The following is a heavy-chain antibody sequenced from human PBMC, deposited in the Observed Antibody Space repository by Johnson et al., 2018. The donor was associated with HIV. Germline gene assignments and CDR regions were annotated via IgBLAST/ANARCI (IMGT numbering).Heavy chain of an antibody. CDR2: ISYDGSNK. J-gene: IGHJ3*02. Sequence: QVQLVESGGGVVQPGGSLRLSCAASGFTFNSYAMHWVRQAPGKGLEWVAVISYDGSNKYYADSVKGRFTISRDNSKNTLYLQMNSLRAEDTAVYYCAKGRGSYGGAFDIWG. V-gene: IGHV3-30*19. D-gene: IGHD4-23*01. CDR3: AKGRGSYGGAFDI. CDR1: GFTFNSYA.